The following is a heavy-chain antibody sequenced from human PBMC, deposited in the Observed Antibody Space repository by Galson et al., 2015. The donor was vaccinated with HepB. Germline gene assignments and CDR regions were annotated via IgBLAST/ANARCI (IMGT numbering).Heavy chain of an antibody. J-gene: IGHJ2*01. Sequence: SVKVSCKASGYTFTSYDISWVRQAPGQGLEWMGRIIPILGIANYAQKFQGRVTITADKSTSTAYMELSSLRSEDTAVYYCARDRAVADWYFDLWGRGTLVTVSS. CDR1: GYTFTSYD. V-gene: IGHV1-69*04. D-gene: IGHD6-19*01. CDR2: IIPILGIA. CDR3: ARDRAVADWYFDL.